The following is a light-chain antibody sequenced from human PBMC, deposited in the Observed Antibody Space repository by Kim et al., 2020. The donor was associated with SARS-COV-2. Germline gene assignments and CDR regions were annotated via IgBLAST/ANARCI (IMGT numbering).Light chain of an antibody. V-gene: IGLV3-21*01. CDR2: SDS. Sequence: SYELTQPPSVSVAPGKTATITRGGNNIVSKNVHWYQQKPGLAPVLVMSSDSNRPSGVPERFSGSNSGNTATLTISRVEAGDEADYYCQVWDTSDHPDWVF. CDR1: NIVSKN. J-gene: IGLJ3*02. CDR3: QVWDTSDHPDWV.